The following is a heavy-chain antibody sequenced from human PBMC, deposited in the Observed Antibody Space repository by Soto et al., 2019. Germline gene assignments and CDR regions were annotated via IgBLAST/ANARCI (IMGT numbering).Heavy chain of an antibody. CDR3: ARDRGSHSYYYDSSGSSGFDY. J-gene: IGHJ4*02. CDR2: IYYSGST. D-gene: IGHD3-22*01. Sequence: TCTVSGGSISSYYWSWIRQPPGKGLEWIGYIYYSGSTNYNPSLKSRVTISVDTSKNQFSLKLSSVTAADTAVYYCARDRGSHSYYYDSSGSSGFDYWGQGTLVTVSS. CDR1: GGSISSYY. V-gene: IGHV4-59*01.